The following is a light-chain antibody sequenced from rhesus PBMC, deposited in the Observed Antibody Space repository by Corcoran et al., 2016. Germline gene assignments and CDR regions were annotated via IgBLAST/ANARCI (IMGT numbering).Light chain of an antibody. V-gene: IGKV1-32*01. CDR3: QQYYSLPYT. Sequence: DIQMTQSPSSLSASVGDRVTITCRASQGISTYLNWYQGKLGKAPKPLIYYPNRLENGGPSKFSGSGSGAELILTINSLQPDDFATYFCQQYYSLPYTFGQGTKVEI. CDR2: YPN. J-gene: IGKJ2*01. CDR1: QGISTY.